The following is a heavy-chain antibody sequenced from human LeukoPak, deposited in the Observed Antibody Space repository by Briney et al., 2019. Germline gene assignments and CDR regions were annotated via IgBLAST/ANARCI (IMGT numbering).Heavy chain of an antibody. V-gene: IGHV4-34*01. CDR1: GGSFSGYY. J-gene: IGHJ4*02. CDR2: INHSGST. D-gene: IGHD5-18*01. Sequence: SETLSLTCAVYGGSFSGYYWSWIRQPPGKGLEWIGEINHSGSTNYNPSLKSRVTISVDTSKNQFSLKLSSVTAADTAVYYCARRRVGYSYGEFDYWGQGTLVTVSS. CDR3: ARRRVGYSYGEFDY.